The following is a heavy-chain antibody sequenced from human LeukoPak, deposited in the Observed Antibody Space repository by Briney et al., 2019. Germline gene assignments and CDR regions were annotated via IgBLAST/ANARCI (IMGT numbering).Heavy chain of an antibody. V-gene: IGHV3-30*03. Sequence: GGSLRLSCAASGFTFSSYGLHWVRQAPGKGLEWVAVISYDGSNKYYADSVKGRFTVSRDNAKNSLFLQMDSLRAEDTAVYYCARSFCTSVSCPKGHYYYVMDVWGQGTTVTVSS. J-gene: IGHJ6*02. D-gene: IGHD2-8*02. CDR2: ISYDGSNK. CDR1: GFTFSSYG. CDR3: ARSFCTSVSCPKGHYYYVMDV.